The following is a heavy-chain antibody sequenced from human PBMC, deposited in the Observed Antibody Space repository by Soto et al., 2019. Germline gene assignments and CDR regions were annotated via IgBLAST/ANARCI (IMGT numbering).Heavy chain of an antibody. CDR3: ARRSYYDYIWGSQGGAFDI. D-gene: IGHD3-16*01. CDR2: IYYSGST. Sequence: SETLSLTCTVSGGSISSYYWSWIRQPPGKGLEWIGYIYYSGSTNYNPSLKSRVTISVDTSKNQSSLKLSSVTAADTAVYYCARRSYYDYIWGSQGGAFDIWGQGTMVTVSS. J-gene: IGHJ3*02. CDR1: GGSISSYY. V-gene: IGHV4-59*08.